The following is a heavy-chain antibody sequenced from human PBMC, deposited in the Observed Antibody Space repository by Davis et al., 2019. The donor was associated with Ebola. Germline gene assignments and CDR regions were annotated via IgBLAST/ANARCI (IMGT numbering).Heavy chain of an antibody. CDR1: GYSFTSYW. J-gene: IGHJ5*02. V-gene: IGHV5-51*01. Sequence: GESLKISCKGSGYSFTSYWIGWVRQMPGKGLEWMGIIYPGDSDTRYSPSFQGQVTISADKSISTAYLQWSSLKASDTAMYYCARHGYSSSWYFIPLYWFDPWGQGTLVTVSS. CDR3: ARHGYSSSWYFIPLYWFDP. D-gene: IGHD6-13*01. CDR2: IYPGDSDT.